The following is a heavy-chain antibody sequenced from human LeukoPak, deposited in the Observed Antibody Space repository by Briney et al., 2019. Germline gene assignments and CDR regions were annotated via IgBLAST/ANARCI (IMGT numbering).Heavy chain of an antibody. V-gene: IGHV4-4*07. CDR2: IYTSGRT. J-gene: IGHJ4*02. CDR3: AGDYGGNYYFDY. D-gene: IGHD4-23*01. CDR1: GGSISYYY. Sequence: SETLSLTCTVSGGSISYYYWNWIRQPAGKGLEWIGRIYTSGRTYYNPSLKSRVSMSVDTSKNQFSLKLSSVTAADTAVYYCAGDYGGNYYFDYWGQGTLVTVSS.